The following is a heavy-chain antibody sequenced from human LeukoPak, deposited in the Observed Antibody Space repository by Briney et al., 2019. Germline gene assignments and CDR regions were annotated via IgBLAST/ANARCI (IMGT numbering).Heavy chain of an antibody. CDR3: ARRRSSGWYPGGWFDP. J-gene: IGHJ5*02. Sequence: ASVNVSFTASGYTFTIYGISWVRQAPGQGLEWMGWISAYNGNTNYAQKLQGRVTMTTDTSTSTAYMELRSLRSDDTAVYYCARRRSSGWYPGGWFDPWGQGTLVTVSS. D-gene: IGHD6-19*01. V-gene: IGHV1-18*01. CDR1: GYTFTIYG. CDR2: ISAYNGNT.